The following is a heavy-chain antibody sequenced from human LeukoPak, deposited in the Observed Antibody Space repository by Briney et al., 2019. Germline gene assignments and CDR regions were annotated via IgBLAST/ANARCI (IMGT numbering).Heavy chain of an antibody. Sequence: ASVKVPCKASGYTFTSYGISWVRQAPGQGLEWMGWISAYNGNTNYAQKLQGRVTMTTDTSTSTAYMELRSLRSDDTAVYYCAVSGYYPEALDYWGQGTLVTVSS. V-gene: IGHV1-18*01. CDR1: GYTFTSYG. J-gene: IGHJ4*02. CDR2: ISAYNGNT. D-gene: IGHD3-3*01. CDR3: AVSGYYPEALDY.